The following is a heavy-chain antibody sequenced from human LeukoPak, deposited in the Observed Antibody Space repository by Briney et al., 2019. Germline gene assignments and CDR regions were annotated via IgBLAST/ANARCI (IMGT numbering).Heavy chain of an antibody. CDR3: AKDHYPYDILTGPLDP. CDR1: GFTFSSFA. Sequence: LTGGSLRLSCAASGFTFSSFAVHWVRQAPGKGLEWVALISQTGGKTDYADSVKGRFTISRDNSKNTAYLQMNSLRPEDTAVYYCAKDHYPYDILTGPLDPWGQGTLVTVSS. J-gene: IGHJ5*02. CDR2: ISQTGGKT. D-gene: IGHD3-9*01. V-gene: IGHV3-30*01.